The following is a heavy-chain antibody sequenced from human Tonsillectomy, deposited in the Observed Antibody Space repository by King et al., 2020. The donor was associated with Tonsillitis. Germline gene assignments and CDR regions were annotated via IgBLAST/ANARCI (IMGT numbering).Heavy chain of an antibody. D-gene: IGHD6-13*01. CDR1: GFTFDDYA. CDR3: AKDMYTSSLVFPDY. CDR2: ISWDGGST. V-gene: IGHV3-43D*03. Sequence: VQLVESGGVVVQPGGSLRLSCAASGFTFDDYAMHWVRQAPGKGLEWVSLISWDGGSTYYADSVKGRFTISRDNSKNSLYLQMNSLRAEDTALYYCAKDMYTSSLVFPDYWGQGTLVTVSS. J-gene: IGHJ4*02.